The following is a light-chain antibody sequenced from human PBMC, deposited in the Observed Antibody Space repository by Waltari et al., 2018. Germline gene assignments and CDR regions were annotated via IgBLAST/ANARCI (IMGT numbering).Light chain of an antibody. J-gene: IGLJ1*01. CDR3: SSYTTSNAPGV. V-gene: IGLV2-14*01. Sequence: QSALTQPASVPGSPGQSITISCTGTDSDVGAYNFVSWSPQHPGKAPHPIIYEVSERPPGISDRFSGSKSDNTASLTISGLQADDEAVYYCSSYTTSNAPGVFGTGTKVTVL. CDR1: DSDVGAYNF. CDR2: EVS.